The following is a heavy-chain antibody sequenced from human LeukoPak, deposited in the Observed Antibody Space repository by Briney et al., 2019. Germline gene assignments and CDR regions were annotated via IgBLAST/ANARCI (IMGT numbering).Heavy chain of an antibody. CDR2: IYYTGST. J-gene: IGHJ5*02. V-gene: IGHV4-59*01. D-gene: IGHD7-27*01. CDR3: ARGELGSWFDP. Sequence: SETLSLTCTVSGGSINNNYWSWIRQPPGQGLEWVGYIYYTGSTNYNPSLKSRVTMSVDTSKNQFSLKLSSVTTADTAMYYCARGELGSWFDPWGQGALVTVSS. CDR1: GGSINNNY.